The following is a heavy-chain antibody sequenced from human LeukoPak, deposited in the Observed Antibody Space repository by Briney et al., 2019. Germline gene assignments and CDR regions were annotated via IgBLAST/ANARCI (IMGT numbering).Heavy chain of an antibody. Sequence: GGSLRLSCAASGFTFSSYAMSWVGQAPGKGLEWVSAISGSGGSTYYADSVKGRFTISRDNSKNTLYLQMNSLRAEDTAVYYCAKDYYDSSGYYSPFDYWGQGTLVTVSS. D-gene: IGHD3-22*01. CDR1: GFTFSSYA. CDR3: AKDYYDSSGYYSPFDY. V-gene: IGHV3-23*01. J-gene: IGHJ4*02. CDR2: ISGSGGST.